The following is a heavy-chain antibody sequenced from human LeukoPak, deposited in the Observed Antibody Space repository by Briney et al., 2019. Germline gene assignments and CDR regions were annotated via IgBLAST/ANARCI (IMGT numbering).Heavy chain of an antibody. CDR2: ISGSGGST. J-gene: IGHJ4*02. Sequence: PGGSLRLSCAASGFTFSSYAMSWVRQAPGKGLEWVSAISGSGGSTYYADSVKGRFTISRDNSKNTLYLQMNSLKTEDTAVYYCTRSGYSSSSEGIDYWGQGTLVTVSS. D-gene: IGHD6-6*01. CDR1: GFTFSSYA. V-gene: IGHV3-23*01. CDR3: TRSGYSSSSEGIDY.